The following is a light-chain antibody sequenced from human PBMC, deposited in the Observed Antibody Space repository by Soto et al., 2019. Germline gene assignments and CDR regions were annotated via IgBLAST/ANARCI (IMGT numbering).Light chain of an antibody. J-gene: IGKJ2*01. CDR2: DVS. Sequence: EIVLTQSPATLSLSPGERATLSCRASQSVTSYLAWYQQKPGQAPRLLIYDVSNRASGIPARFSGSGSGTDFTLTISSLQSEDFAVYYCQHYNYWPYTFGQGTKVDIK. CDR1: QSVTSY. V-gene: IGKV3-11*01. CDR3: QHYNYWPYT.